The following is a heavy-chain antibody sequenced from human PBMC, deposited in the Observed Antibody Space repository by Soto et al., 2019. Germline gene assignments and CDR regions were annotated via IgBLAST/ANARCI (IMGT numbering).Heavy chain of an antibody. Sequence: GGSLRLSCAASGFTFSSYAMSWVRQAPGKGLEWVSAISGSGGSTYYADSVKGRFTISRDNSKNTLYLQMNSLRAEDTAVYYCAKDSAAPIAVAANNWFDPWGQGTLVTVSS. CDR2: ISGSGGST. V-gene: IGHV3-23*01. D-gene: IGHD6-19*01. CDR3: AKDSAAPIAVAANNWFDP. CDR1: GFTFSSYA. J-gene: IGHJ5*02.